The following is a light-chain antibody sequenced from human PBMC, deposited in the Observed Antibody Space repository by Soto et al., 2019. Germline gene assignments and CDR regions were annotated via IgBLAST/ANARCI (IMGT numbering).Light chain of an antibody. Sequence: EHALNQAPAPLALISGRQGNHHCRGGRSFSDYLVGYQQKPGQAPRLLIYDESIWATGIPASFRGSESGTDSTLTFSSREPKELAVNFVHQRYIWPPRTFGQGTKG. CDR1: RSFSDY. J-gene: IGKJ1*01. CDR3: HQRYIWPPRT. CDR2: DES. V-gene: IGKV3-11*01.